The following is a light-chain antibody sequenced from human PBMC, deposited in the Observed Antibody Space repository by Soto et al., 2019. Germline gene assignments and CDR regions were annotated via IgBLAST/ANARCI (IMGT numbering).Light chain of an antibody. CDR3: QVWDSSSDHVV. Sequence: SYVLTQPPSVSVAPGKTARITCGGNNIGIKSVHWYQQKPGQAPVVVIYYDSDRPSGIPERFSGSNSGNTATLTISRVEAGDEADYSCQVWDSSSDHVVFGGGTKLTVL. J-gene: IGLJ2*01. CDR2: YDS. V-gene: IGLV3-21*04. CDR1: NIGIKS.